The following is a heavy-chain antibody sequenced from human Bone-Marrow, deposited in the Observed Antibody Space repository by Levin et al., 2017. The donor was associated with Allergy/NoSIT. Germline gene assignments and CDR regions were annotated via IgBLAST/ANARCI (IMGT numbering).Heavy chain of an antibody. V-gene: IGHV3-21*01. Sequence: LSLTCAASGFAFSSDTMNWVRQAPGKGLEWVSSIDSSSSYIYYADSVKGRFTISRDNAKNSLYLQMNSLRAEDTAVYYCARDSSGWHTLSYYYGMDVWGQGTTVTVSS. J-gene: IGHJ6*02. CDR2: IDSSSSYI. D-gene: IGHD6-19*01. CDR1: GFAFSSDT. CDR3: ARDSSGWHTLSYYYGMDV.